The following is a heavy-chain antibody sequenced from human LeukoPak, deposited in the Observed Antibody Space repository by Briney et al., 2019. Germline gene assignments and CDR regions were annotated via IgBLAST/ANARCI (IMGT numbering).Heavy chain of an antibody. CDR1: GGSISSSNW. D-gene: IGHD2-2*01. V-gene: IGHV4-4*02. J-gene: IGHJ6*02. CDR3: ATSGSTSSYGMDV. Sequence: PSGTLSLTCAVSGGSISSSNWWSWVRQPPEKGLEWIWEIYHSGSTNYNPSLKSRVTISVDKSKNQFSLKLSSVTAADTAVYYCATSGSTSSYGMDVWGQGTTVTVSS. CDR2: IYHSGST.